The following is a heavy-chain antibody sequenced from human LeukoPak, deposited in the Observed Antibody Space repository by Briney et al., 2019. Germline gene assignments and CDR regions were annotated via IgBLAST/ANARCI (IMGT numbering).Heavy chain of an antibody. D-gene: IGHD6-19*01. Sequence: GGSLRLSCAASGFTFKSYAMNWVRQAPGKGLEWVSDISGSGGGTYHADSVKGRFTISRDNSKNTLSLQMNSLRAEDTAVYYCAKDLMYASGWSDYWGQGTLVTVSS. J-gene: IGHJ4*02. CDR2: ISGSGGGT. CDR3: AKDLMYASGWSDY. V-gene: IGHV3-23*01. CDR1: GFTFKSYA.